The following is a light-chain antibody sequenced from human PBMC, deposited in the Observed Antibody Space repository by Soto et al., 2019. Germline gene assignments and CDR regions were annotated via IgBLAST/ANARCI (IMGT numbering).Light chain of an antibody. Sequence: EIVLTQSPGTLSLSPGERATLSCRASQSVNSNHLAWYQQRPGQAPRLLIRGASSRATGVPDRFSGSGSGTDFTLTISRLEPEDFAVYHCQCYGTSWWTFGQGTKV. CDR1: QSVNSNH. CDR3: QCYGTSWWT. J-gene: IGKJ1*01. CDR2: GAS. V-gene: IGKV3-20*01.